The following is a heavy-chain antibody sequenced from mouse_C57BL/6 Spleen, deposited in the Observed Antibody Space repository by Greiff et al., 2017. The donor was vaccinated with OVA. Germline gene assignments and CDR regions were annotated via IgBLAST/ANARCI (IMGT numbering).Heavy chain of an antibody. CDR2: ISSGSSTI. J-gene: IGHJ4*01. V-gene: IGHV5-17*01. CDR3: AISYYSNYDYAMDY. Sequence: EVKLVESGGGLVKPGGSLKLSCAASGFTFSDYGMHWVRQAPEKGLEWVAYISSGSSTIYYADTVKGRFTISRDNAKNTLFLQMTSLRSEDTAMYYCAISYYSNYDYAMDYWGQGTSVTVSS. CDR1: GFTFSDYG. D-gene: IGHD2-5*01.